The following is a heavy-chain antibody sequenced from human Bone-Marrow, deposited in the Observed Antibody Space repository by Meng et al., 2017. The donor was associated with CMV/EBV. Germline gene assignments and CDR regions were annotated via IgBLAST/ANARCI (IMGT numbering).Heavy chain of an antibody. J-gene: IGHJ4*02. CDR3: ARDSGDGGTIFGVTQAFDY. V-gene: IGHV1-46*01. CDR1: GYTFTSYY. Sequence: ASVKVSCKASGYTFTSYYMHWVRQAPGQGLEWMGIINPSGGSTSYAQKFQGRVTMTRDTSTSTVYMELSSLRSEDTAVYYCARDSGDGGTIFGVTQAFDYWGQGTLVTVSS. CDR2: INPSGGST. D-gene: IGHD3-3*01.